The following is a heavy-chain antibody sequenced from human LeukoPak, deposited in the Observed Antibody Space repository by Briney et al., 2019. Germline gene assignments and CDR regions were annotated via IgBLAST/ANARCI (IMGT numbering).Heavy chain of an antibody. CDR1: GFTFSSYG. CDR2: IRYDGSNK. Sequence: PGGSLRLSCAASGFTFSSYGMHWVRQAPGKGLEWVAFIRYDGSNKYCADSVKGRFTISRDNSKNTLYLQMNSLRAEDTAVYYCAKDQPAPLWFLFDPWGQGTLVTVPS. CDR3: AKDQPAPLWFLFDP. D-gene: IGHD3-10*01. V-gene: IGHV3-30*02. J-gene: IGHJ5*02.